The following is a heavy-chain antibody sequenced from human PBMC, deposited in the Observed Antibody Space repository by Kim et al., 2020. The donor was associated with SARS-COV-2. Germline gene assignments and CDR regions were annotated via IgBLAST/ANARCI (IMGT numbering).Heavy chain of an antibody. CDR3: ARDSSSRYYYYGMDV. Sequence: ANPVKGRFTHTRDNSKNPLYLKMKSLRAEDTAVYYCARDSSSRYYYYGMDVWGQGTTVTVSS. V-gene: IGHV3-30*07. J-gene: IGHJ6*02.